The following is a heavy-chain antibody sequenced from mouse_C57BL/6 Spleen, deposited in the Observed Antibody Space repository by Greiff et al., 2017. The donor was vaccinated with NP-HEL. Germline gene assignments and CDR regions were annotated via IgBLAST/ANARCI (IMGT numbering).Heavy chain of an antibody. V-gene: IGHV1-82*01. CDR1: GYAFSSSW. CDR3: AISEYYGLYYCDY. Sequence: VQLQQSGPELVKPGASVKISCKASGYAFSSSWMNWVKLRPGKGLEWIGRIYPGDGDTNYNGKFKGKATLTADNSSSTAYMQLSSLTSEDSAVYFCAISEYYGLYYCDYWGQGTTLTVSS. D-gene: IGHD1-2*01. J-gene: IGHJ2*01. CDR2: IYPGDGDT.